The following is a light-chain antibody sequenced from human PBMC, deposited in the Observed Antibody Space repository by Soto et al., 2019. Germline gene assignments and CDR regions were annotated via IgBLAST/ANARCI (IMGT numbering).Light chain of an antibody. CDR3: MQALQTPPT. CDR1: QSLLHSNGYNY. V-gene: IGKV2-28*01. J-gene: IGKJ4*01. Sequence: DIVMTESPLSLPVTPGEPASISCRSSQSLLHSNGYNYLDWYLQKPGQSPQLLIYLSSSRASGVPDRFSGSGSGTDFTLKISRVEAEDVGFYYCMQALQTPPTFGGGTKVEIK. CDR2: LSS.